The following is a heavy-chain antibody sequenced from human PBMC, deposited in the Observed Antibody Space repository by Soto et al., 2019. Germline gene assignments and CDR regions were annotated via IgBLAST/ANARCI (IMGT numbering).Heavy chain of an antibody. Sequence: PGASVKVSCKASGYPLTAKYLHWVRQAPGQGLEWMGWINPSSGGTKEAQKFRGRVTMTRDTSISAAYMELSRLTSDDTAVYYCAKGGSSWTEWFDPWGQGTLVTVSS. CDR1: GYPLTAKY. D-gene: IGHD6-13*01. V-gene: IGHV1-2*02. J-gene: IGHJ5*02. CDR3: AKGGSSWTEWFDP. CDR2: INPSSGGT.